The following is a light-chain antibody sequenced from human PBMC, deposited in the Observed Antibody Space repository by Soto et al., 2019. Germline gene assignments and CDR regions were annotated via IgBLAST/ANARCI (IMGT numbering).Light chain of an antibody. CDR3: QQYDHPPYT. CDR1: QSISRN. CDR2: DAS. J-gene: IGKJ2*01. Sequence: DIQLTQSPSSLSPSVGDRITLSCRASQSISRNLNWYQQMPGKAPKLLIYDASNLERGVPSRFSGSGSGTDFSLTVDSLQPEDTATYYCQQYDHPPYTFGQGTKLEIK. V-gene: IGKV1-33*01.